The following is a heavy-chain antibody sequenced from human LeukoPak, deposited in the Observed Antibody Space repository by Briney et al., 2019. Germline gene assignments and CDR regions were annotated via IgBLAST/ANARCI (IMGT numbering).Heavy chain of an antibody. V-gene: IGHV1-69*05. CDR2: IIPIFGTA. D-gene: IGHD6-19*01. J-gene: IGHJ3*02. CDR1: GGTFSSYA. Sequence: SVKVSCKASGGTFSSYAISWVRQAPGQGLEWMGGIIPIFGTANYAQKFQGRVTITTDESTSTAYMELSSLRSEDTAVYYCATSVAGTLSLETAFDIWAKGQWSPSLQ. CDR3: ATSVAGTLSLETAFDI.